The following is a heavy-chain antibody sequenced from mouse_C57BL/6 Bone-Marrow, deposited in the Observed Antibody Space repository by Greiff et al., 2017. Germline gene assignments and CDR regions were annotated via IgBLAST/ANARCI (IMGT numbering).Heavy chain of an antibody. Sequence: VQLQQSGAELARPGASVKMSCKASGYTFTSYTMHWVKQRPGQGLEWIGYINPSSGYTKYNQKFKDKATLTADKSSRTAYMQLSSLTSEDSAVYYLAALLRGFYYAMDYWGQGTSVTVSS. CDR3: AALLRGFYYAMDY. J-gene: IGHJ4*01. V-gene: IGHV1-4*01. CDR1: GYTFTSYT. CDR2: INPSSGYT. D-gene: IGHD1-1*01.